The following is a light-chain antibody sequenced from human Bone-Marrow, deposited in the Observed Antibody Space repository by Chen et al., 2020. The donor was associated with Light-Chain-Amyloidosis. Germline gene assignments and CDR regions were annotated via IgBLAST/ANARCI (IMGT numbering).Light chain of an antibody. Sequence: QSALTQPASGSGSPGQSITIPCTETSSDVGGDNHVSWYQPHPDKAPKLMIYEVTNRPSWVPERFSGSTSDNTASLTISGLQTEDEADYFCSSYAITNTLVFGSGTRVTVL. V-gene: IGLV2-14*01. CDR3: SSYAITNTLV. CDR2: EVT. CDR1: SSDVGGDNH. J-gene: IGLJ1*01.